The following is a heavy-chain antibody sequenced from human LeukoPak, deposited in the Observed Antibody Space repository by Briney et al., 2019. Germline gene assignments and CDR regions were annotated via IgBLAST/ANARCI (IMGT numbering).Heavy chain of an antibody. Sequence: PGGSLRLSCAASGSTFSSYGMHWVRQAPGKGLEWVAVIWYDGSNKYYADSVKGRFTISRDNSKNTLYLQMNSLRAEDTAVYYCARDQGHDFPYYWGQGTLVTVSS. CDR3: ARDQGHDFPYY. CDR2: IWYDGSNK. D-gene: IGHD2-21*02. CDR1: GSTFSSYG. J-gene: IGHJ4*02. V-gene: IGHV3-30*19.